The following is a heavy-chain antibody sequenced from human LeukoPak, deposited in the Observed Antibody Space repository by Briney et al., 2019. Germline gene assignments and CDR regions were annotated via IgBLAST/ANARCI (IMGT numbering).Heavy chain of an antibody. CDR2: ISGSGSGT. D-gene: IGHD3/OR15-3a*01. V-gene: IGHV3-23*01. J-gene: IGHJ4*02. CDR3: AKRTLGGLAFDY. Sequence: GGSLRPSCAASGFTFTTYAMHWVRQAPGKGLEWVSAISGSGSGTYYADSVKGRFTISRDNSKNTLYLQMNSLRAEDTAVYYCAKRTLGGLAFDYWGQGTLVTVSS. CDR1: GFTFTTYA.